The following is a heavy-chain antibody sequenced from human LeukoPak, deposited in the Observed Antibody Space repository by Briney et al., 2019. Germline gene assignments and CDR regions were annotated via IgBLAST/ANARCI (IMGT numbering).Heavy chain of an antibody. CDR2: VYNSGST. CDR1: GGSISIYY. CDR3: AKDNYYDSSGYCGY. Sequence: PSETLSLTCSVSGGSISIYYWSWIRQPPGKGLEWVGYVYNSGSTDYNPSLKSRVTISVDTSKNQFSLKVNSVTASDTAVYYCAKDNYYDSSGYCGYWGQGTLVTVSS. D-gene: IGHD3-22*01. J-gene: IGHJ4*02. V-gene: IGHV4-59*01.